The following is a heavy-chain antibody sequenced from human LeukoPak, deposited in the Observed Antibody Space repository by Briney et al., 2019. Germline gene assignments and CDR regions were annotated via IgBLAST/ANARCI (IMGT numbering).Heavy chain of an antibody. CDR1: GFTFSSYA. CDR2: ISGSGGAGT. J-gene: IGHJ4*02. Sequence: GGSLRLSCAGSGFTFSSYAMSWVRQAPGKGLEWVSTISGSGGAGTYYADSVKGRFTVSRDNSRNTLYLPMNSLRAEDTAVYYCAKEYVDIVATDVGYWGQGTLVTVSS. D-gene: IGHD5-12*01. CDR3: AKEYVDIVATDVGY. V-gene: IGHV3-23*01.